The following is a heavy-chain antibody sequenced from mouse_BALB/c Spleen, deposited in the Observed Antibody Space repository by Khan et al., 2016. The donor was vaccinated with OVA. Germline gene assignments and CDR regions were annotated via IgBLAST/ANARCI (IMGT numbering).Heavy chain of an antibody. J-gene: IGHJ4*01. CDR3: ARQPNDHYNIMDY. V-gene: IGHV2-6-1*01. CDR1: GFSLTNYG. CDR2: IWSDGST. Sequence: VQLQESGPGLAAPSQSLSITCTISGFSLTNYGVHWVRQPPGKGLEWLVVIWSDGSTNYYSVFISRLTITKDNSQSQVFLKMNSLQTDDTAIYFCARQPNDHYNIMDYWGQGTSVTVSS.